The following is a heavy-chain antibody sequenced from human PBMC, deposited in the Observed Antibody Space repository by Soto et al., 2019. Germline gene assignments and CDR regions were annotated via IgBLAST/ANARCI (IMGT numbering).Heavy chain of an antibody. CDR3: ARDAGRVSSSVGWFDP. Sequence: EVQLVESGGGLVKPGGSLRLSCAASGFTFRSYTMNWVRQAPGEGLEWVSGISSISHYIYYADSVKDRFTISRDNADNSLYLQMNNLRPEDTAVYYCARDAGRVSSSVGWFDPWGQGTLVTVSS. CDR2: ISSISHYI. D-gene: IGHD1-26*01. J-gene: IGHJ5*02. V-gene: IGHV3-21*01. CDR1: GFTFRSYT.